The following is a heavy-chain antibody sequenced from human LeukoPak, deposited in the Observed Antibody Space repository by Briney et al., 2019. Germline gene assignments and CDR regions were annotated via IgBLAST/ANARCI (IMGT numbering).Heavy chain of an antibody. V-gene: IGHV4-34*01. J-gene: IGHJ6*02. D-gene: IGHD5-12*01. CDR1: GGSFSGYY. CDR3: ARRGLYYYYGMDV. Sequence: SETLSLTCAVYGGSFSGYYWSWIRQPPGKGLEWIGEINHSGSTNYNPSLKSRVTISVDTSKNQFSLKLSSVTAADTAVYYCARRGLYYYYGMDVWGQGTTVTVSS. CDR2: INHSGST.